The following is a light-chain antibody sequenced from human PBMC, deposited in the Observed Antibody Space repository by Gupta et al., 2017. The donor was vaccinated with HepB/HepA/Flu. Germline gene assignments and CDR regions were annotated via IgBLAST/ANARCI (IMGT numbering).Light chain of an antibody. J-gene: IGLJ1*01. Sequence: QSVLPQPPSASGPPGTRVTIACSGSNANIGRNNVYWCQQLPGAAPNLLFYKNYERPSGVPDRFSGSKSGTSASLAINGLRSEDEADYFCATGDDSRSDYVFGGGTKVTVL. CDR1: NANIGRNN. V-gene: IGLV1-47*01. CDR3: ATGDDSRSDYV. CDR2: KNY.